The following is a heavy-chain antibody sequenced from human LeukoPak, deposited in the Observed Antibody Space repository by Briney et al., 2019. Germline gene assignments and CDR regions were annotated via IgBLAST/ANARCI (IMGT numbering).Heavy chain of an antibody. CDR2: ISHDGIST. CDR1: GFTLSSYG. CDR3: AKMAGWDYYDSSGYRDAFDI. Sequence: GGSLRLSCAASGFTLSSYGVHWVRQAPGKGLEWVAMISHDGISTYYADSVKGRFTISRDNSKNTLYLQMNSLRAEDTAVYYCAKMAGWDYYDSSGYRDAFDIWGQGTMVTVSS. J-gene: IGHJ3*02. D-gene: IGHD3-22*01. V-gene: IGHV3-30-3*02.